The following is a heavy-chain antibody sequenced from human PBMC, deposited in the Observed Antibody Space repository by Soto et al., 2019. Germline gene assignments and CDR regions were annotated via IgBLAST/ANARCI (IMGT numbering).Heavy chain of an antibody. D-gene: IGHD7-27*01. CDR1: GIIFSSDA. J-gene: IGHJ6*02. V-gene: IGHV1-69*06. CDR2: IIPLSATS. CDR3: ARVATGDPYYYYGMDV. Sequence: SVKVSCKASGIIFSSDAISWVRQAPGQGLEWMGAIIPLSATSNYAERFKGRVTMTADKSTSTAYLEVSNLTPEDTAVFFCARVATGDPYYYYGMDVWGQGTTVTVSS.